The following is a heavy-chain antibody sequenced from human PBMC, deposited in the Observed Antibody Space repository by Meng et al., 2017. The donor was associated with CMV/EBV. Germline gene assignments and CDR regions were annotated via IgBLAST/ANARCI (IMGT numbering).Heavy chain of an antibody. V-gene: IGHV1-69*05. CDR2: IIPIFGTA. J-gene: IGHJ4*02. D-gene: IGHD1-1*01. CDR3: ARDYQLERRSDDY. Sequence: SVKVSCKASGGTFSSYAISWVRQAPGQGLEWMGGIIPIFGTANYAQKFQGRVTITTDESTSTAYMELSSLRSEDTAVYYCARDYQLERRSDDYWGQGTLVTVSS. CDR1: GGTFSSYA.